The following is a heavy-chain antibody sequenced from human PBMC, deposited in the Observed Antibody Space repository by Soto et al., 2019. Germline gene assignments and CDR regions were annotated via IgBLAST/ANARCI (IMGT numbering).Heavy chain of an antibody. CDR2: IYYSGST. CDR3: ASREMATLGLWYYFDY. V-gene: IGHV4-61*01. J-gene: IGHJ4*02. D-gene: IGHD5-12*01. CDR1: GGSVSRGSYY. Sequence: SETLSLTCTVSGGSVSRGSYYWSWIRQPPGKGLEWIGYIYYSGSTNYNPSLKSRVTISVDTSKNQFSLKLSSVTAADTAVYYCASREMATLGLWYYFDYWGQGTLVTVS.